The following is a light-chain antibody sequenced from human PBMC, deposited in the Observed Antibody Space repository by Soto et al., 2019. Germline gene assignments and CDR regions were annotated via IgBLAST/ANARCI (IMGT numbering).Light chain of an antibody. CDR1: SSDVGGYNY. V-gene: IGLV2-14*01. CDR2: EVR. Sequence: QSALTQPASVSGSPGQSITISCTGTSSDVGGYNYVSWYQQRPGKAPKLLIYEVRDRPSGVSSRFSGSKSGNTASLTISGLQAEDEGDYYCSSHTSLATHVLFGGGTKVTVL. CDR3: SSHTSLATHVL. J-gene: IGLJ2*01.